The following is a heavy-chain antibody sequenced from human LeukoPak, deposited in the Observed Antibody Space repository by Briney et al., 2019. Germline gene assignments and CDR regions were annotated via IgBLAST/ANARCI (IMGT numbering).Heavy chain of an antibody. CDR1: GFIVSSNH. V-gene: IGHV3-66*01. CDR3: ARDGSNFYFDY. CDR2: IYINAGTT. Sequence: GGSLRLSCAASGFIVSSNHMNWVRQTPGKGLEWVSIIYINAGTTHYADSVKGRFIISRDNSENTVYLAMNNLSADDSAVYYCARDGSNFYFDYWGQGALVTVSS. J-gene: IGHJ4*02. D-gene: IGHD5-24*01.